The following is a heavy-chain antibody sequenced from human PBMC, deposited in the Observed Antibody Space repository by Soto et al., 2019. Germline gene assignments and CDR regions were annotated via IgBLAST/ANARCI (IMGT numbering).Heavy chain of an antibody. CDR1: GGSFSGYY. Sequence: SETLSLTCAVYGGSFSGYYWSWIRQPPGKGLEWIGEINHSGSTNYNPSLKSRVTISVDTSKNQFSLKLSSVTAADTAVYYCAVKLGGSYNWFDPWGQGTRVTV. V-gene: IGHV4-34*01. D-gene: IGHD3-16*01. CDR2: INHSGST. J-gene: IGHJ5*02. CDR3: AVKLGGSYNWFDP.